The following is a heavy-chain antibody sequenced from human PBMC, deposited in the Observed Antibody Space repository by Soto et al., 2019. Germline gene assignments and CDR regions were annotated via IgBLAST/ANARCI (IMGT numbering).Heavy chain of an antibody. J-gene: IGHJ6*02. V-gene: IGHV1-69*12. CDR2: IIPIFGTA. Sequence: QVQLVQSGAEVKKPGSSVKVSCKASGGTFSSYAISWVRQAPGQGLEWMGWIIPIFGTANYAQKFQGRVTITADESTSTADMELSSLRSEDTAVYYCARHVPAAGYYYGMDVWGQGTTVTVSS. CDR1: GGTFSSYA. D-gene: IGHD2-2*01. CDR3: ARHVPAAGYYYGMDV.